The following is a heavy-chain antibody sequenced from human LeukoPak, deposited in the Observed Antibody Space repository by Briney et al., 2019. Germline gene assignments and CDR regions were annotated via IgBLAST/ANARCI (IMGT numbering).Heavy chain of an antibody. V-gene: IGHV3-23*01. Sequence: GGSLRLSWAAAGFTFSNYAMSWVRQAPGKGLEWVSAISSGGGSTYYADSVKGRFTISRDNAKNSLYLQMNSLRAEDTAVYYCARIFQGYHFDYWGQGTLVTVSS. D-gene: IGHD2/OR15-2a*01. CDR3: ARIFQGYHFDY. CDR2: ISSGGGST. J-gene: IGHJ4*02. CDR1: GFTFSNYA.